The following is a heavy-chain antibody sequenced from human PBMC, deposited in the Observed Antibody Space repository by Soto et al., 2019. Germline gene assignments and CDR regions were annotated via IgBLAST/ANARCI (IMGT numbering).Heavy chain of an antibody. CDR2: INHSGST. V-gene: IGHV4-34*01. J-gene: IGHJ3*02. D-gene: IGHD3-10*01. Sequence: SETLSLTCAVYGGSFSGYYWSWIRQPPGKGLEWIGEINHSGSTNYNPSLKSRVTISVDTSKNQFSLKLSSVTAADTAVYYCARGPRKWFGELSSAFDIWGQGTMVTVS. CDR3: ARGPRKWFGELSSAFDI. CDR1: GGSFSGYY.